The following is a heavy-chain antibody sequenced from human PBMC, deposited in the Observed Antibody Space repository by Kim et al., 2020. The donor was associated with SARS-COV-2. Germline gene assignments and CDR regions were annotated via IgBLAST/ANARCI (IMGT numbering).Heavy chain of an antibody. D-gene: IGHD3-9*01. CDR3: ASLEGLRYFDWVN. CDR2: IYYSGST. V-gene: IGHV4-39*01. J-gene: IGHJ4*02. Sequence: SETLSLTCTVSGGSISSSSYYWGWIRQPPGKGLEWIGSIYYSGSTYYNPSLKSRVTISVDTSKNQFSLKLSSVTAADTAVYYCASLEGLRYFDWVNWGQGTLVTVSS. CDR1: GGSISSSSYY.